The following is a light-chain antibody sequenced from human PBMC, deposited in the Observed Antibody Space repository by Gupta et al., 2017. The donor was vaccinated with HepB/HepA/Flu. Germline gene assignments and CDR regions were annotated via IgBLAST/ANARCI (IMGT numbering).Light chain of an antibody. CDR2: ENN. V-gene: IGLV1-51*01. J-gene: IGLJ3*02. CDR1: SSNIGNNY. CDR3: GTWDGSLSAGV. Sequence: QSVLTQPPSVSAAPGQKVTISCSGSSSNIGNNYVSWYQHVPEAAPKLLIYENNKRPSGIPDRFSGSKSGTSATLDITGLQTGDEADYYCGTWDGSLSAGVFGGGTKLTVL.